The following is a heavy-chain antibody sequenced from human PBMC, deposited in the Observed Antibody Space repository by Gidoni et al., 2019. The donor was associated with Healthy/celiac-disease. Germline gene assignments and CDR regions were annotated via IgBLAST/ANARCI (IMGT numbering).Heavy chain of an antibody. D-gene: IGHD4-17*01. J-gene: IGHJ4*02. CDR1: GFPFSSNY. CDR2: IYSGGST. V-gene: IGHV3-66*01. CDR3: ARDLMLTTVTYFDY. Sequence: EVQLVESGGGLVQPGGSLRLSCAASGFPFSSNYMSWVRQAPGKGLEWVSVIYSGGSTYYADSVKGRFTISRDNSKNTLYLQMNSLRAEDTAVYYCARDLMLTTVTYFDYWGQGTLVTVSS.